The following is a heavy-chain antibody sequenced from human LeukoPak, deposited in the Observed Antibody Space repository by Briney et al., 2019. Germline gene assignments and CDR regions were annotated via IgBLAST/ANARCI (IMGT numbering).Heavy chain of an antibody. J-gene: IGHJ5*02. CDR1: GGSISSGGYY. CDR2: IYYSGST. CDR3: ARGIGYCSSTSCENWFDP. V-gene: IGHV4-31*03. D-gene: IGHD2-2*01. Sequence: PSETLSLTCTVSGGSISSGGYYWSWIRQHPGKGLEWIGYIYYSGSTYYNPSLESRVTISVDTSKNQFSLKLSSVTAADTAMYYCARGIGYCSSTSCENWFDPWGQGTLVTVSS.